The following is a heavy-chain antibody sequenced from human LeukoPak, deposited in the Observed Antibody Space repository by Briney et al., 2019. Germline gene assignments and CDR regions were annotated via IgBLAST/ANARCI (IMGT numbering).Heavy chain of an antibody. D-gene: IGHD5-24*01. V-gene: IGHV1-2*02. J-gene: IGHJ4*02. CDR1: GYTFTGYY. CDR3: AGAGDGYNLNY. Sequence: ASVKVSCMASGYTFTGYYMHWVRQAPGQGLEWMGWINPNSGGTNYAQKFQGRVTMTRDTSVSTAYMEVSRLRSDDTVVYYCAGAGDGYNLNYWGQGTLVTVSS. CDR2: INPNSGGT.